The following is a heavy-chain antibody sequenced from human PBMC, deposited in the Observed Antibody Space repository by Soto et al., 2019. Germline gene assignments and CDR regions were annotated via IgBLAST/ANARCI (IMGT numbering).Heavy chain of an antibody. CDR2: LSDSGSNT. Sequence: GGSLRLSCAASGFTFSTYAMAWVRQAPGKGLEWVSALSDSGSNTYHADSVKGRFTISRDNSKNTVFLQMNSLRAEDTAIYYCAKTGYHNPYYLDYWGQGTLVTVSS. CDR3: AKTGYHNPYYLDY. J-gene: IGHJ4*02. CDR1: GFTFSTYA. V-gene: IGHV3-23*01. D-gene: IGHD3-9*01.